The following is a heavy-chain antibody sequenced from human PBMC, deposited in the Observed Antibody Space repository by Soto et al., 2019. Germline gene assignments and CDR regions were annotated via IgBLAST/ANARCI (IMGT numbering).Heavy chain of an antibody. CDR3: ARELGRYSGSDPDGMDV. Sequence: QVQLVQSGAEVKKPGASVKVSCKASGYTFTGYYMHWVRQAPGQGLEWMGWINPNSGGTNYAQKFQGWVTMPRDTSTSTAYRELSRLRSDDTAVYYCARELGRYSGSDPDGMDVWGQGTTVTVSS. J-gene: IGHJ6*02. CDR1: GYTFTGYY. CDR2: INPNSGGT. D-gene: IGHD1-26*01. V-gene: IGHV1-2*04.